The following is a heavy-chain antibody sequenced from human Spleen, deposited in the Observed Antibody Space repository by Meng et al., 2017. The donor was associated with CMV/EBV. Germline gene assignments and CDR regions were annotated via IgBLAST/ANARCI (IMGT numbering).Heavy chain of an antibody. J-gene: IGHJ4*02. CDR3: AKDPYYYDSSGCSYYFDY. V-gene: IGHV3-30*02. Sequence: GGSLRLSCAASGFTFSSYGMHWVRQGPGRGLVWAAFIRYDGSNECYADSVKGRFTISRDNSKNTLYLQMNSLRAEDTAVYYSAKDPYYYDSSGCSYYFDYWGQGTLVTVSS. D-gene: IGHD3-22*01. CDR1: GFTFSSYG. CDR2: IRYDGSNE.